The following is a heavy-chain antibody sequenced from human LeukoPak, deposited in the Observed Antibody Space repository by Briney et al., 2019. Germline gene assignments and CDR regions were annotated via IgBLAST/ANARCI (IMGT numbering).Heavy chain of an antibody. D-gene: IGHD1-26*01. CDR2: ISSNGGST. Sequence: QPGGSLRLSCAASGFTFSSYAMHWVRQAPGKGLEYVSAISSNGGSTYYANSVKGRFTISRDNSKNTLYLQMGSLRAEDMAVYYCARAGWELLTFDYWGQGTLVTVSS. V-gene: IGHV3-64*01. CDR1: GFTFSSYA. J-gene: IGHJ4*02. CDR3: ARAGWELLTFDY.